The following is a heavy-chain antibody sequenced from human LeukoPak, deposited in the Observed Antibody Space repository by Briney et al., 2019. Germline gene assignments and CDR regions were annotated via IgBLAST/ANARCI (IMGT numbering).Heavy chain of an antibody. J-gene: IGHJ4*02. CDR3: ARDFPVWFGELLSAFYFDY. CDR1: GFTFDDYG. Sequence: GGSLRLSRAASGFTFDDYGMSWVRQAPGKGLEWVSGINWNGGSTGYADSVKGRFTISGDNAKNSLYLQMNSLRAEDTALYYCARDFPVWFGELLSAFYFDYWGQGTLVTVSS. V-gene: IGHV3-20*04. CDR2: INWNGGST. D-gene: IGHD3-10*01.